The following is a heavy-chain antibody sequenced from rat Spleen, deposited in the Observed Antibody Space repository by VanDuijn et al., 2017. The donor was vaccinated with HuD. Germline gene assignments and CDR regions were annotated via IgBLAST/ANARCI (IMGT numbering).Heavy chain of an antibody. CDR3: ARGPVDY. V-gene: IGHV3-1*01. J-gene: IGHJ2*01. Sequence: EVQLQESGPGLVKPSQSLSLTCSVTGYSITNNYWGWIRKFPGNKMEWMGYINYRGSTSYNPSLTSRISITRDTSKNQFFLQLNSLTTEDTATYYWARGPVDYWGQGVMVTVSS. CDR2: INYRGST. CDR1: GYSITNNY.